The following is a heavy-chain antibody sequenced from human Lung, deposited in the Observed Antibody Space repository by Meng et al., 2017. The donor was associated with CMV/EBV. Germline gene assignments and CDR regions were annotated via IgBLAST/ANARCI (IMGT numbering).Heavy chain of an antibody. CDR1: FSSNA. J-gene: IGHJ5*02. Sequence: FSSNAITWRRQAPGQGLEWMGTIIPMLDITKYAQKFQCRVTITADKTSSTVYMELSSLRSDDTAVYYCGRYTDIVSVSAATRDYWFDPWGQGTLVTVSS. D-gene: IGHD2-15*01. V-gene: IGHV1-69*04. CDR2: IIPMLDIT. CDR3: GRYTDIVSVSAATRDYWFDP.